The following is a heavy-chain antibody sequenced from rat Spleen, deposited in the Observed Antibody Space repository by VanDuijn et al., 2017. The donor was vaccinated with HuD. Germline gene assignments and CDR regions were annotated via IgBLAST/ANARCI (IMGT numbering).Heavy chain of an antibody. CDR1: GFTFSDYN. CDR2: ITYDGSGT. CDR3: VRRYKSGYFDY. Sequence: EVQLVESGGGLVQPGRSLKFSCAASGFTFSDYNMAWVRQAPKKGLEWVATITYDGSGTYYRDSVKGRFTISRDNAKSTLYLQMDSLRSEDTATYYCVRRYKSGYFDYWGQGVMVTVSS. D-gene: IGHD4-3*01. V-gene: IGHV5-7*01. J-gene: IGHJ2*01.